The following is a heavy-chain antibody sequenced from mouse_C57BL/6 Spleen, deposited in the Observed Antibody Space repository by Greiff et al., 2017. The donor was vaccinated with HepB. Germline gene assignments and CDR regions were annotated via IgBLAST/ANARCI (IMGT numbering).Heavy chain of an antibody. J-gene: IGHJ4*01. CDR1: GYAFRSYW. CDR3: ARDDYGSSYGAMDY. CDR2: IYPGDGDT. D-gene: IGHD1-1*01. Sequence: QVQLQQSGAELVKPGASVKISCKASGYAFRSYWMNWVKQRPGKGLEWIGQIYPGDGDTNYNGKFKGKATLTADRSSSTAYMPLSSLTSEDSAVYFCARDDYGSSYGAMDYWGQGTSVTVSS. V-gene: IGHV1-80*01.